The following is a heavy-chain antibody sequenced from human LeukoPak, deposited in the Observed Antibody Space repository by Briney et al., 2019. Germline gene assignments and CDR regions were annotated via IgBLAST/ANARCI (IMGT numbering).Heavy chain of an antibody. CDR1: GFTFSSYG. Sequence: SGGSLRLSCAASGFTFSSYGMSWVRQAPGKGLEWVSAISGSGASTYYADSVKGRFTISRDNSKNTLYLQMNSLRAEDTAVYYCAKKYNTGLDPWGQGTLVTASS. J-gene: IGHJ5*02. D-gene: IGHD1-14*01. CDR3: AKKYNTGLDP. CDR2: ISGSGAST. V-gene: IGHV3-23*01.